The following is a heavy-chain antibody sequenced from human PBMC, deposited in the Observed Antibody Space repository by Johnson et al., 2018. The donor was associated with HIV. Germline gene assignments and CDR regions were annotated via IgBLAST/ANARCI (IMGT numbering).Heavy chain of an antibody. CDR2: ISYDGSNK. CDR3: AKEDCSAVLCSDDAFHI. Sequence: QVQLVESGGGVVQPGRSLRLSCAASEFTFSAFGMHWVRQAPGKGLEWVAVISYDGSNKYYGDSVKGRFIISRDNSKSTVYLQMGSLRPEDMAVYYCAKEDCSAVLCSDDAFHIWGQGTMVTLSS. J-gene: IGHJ3*02. CDR1: EFTFSAFG. D-gene: IGHD2-15*01. V-gene: IGHV3-30*18.